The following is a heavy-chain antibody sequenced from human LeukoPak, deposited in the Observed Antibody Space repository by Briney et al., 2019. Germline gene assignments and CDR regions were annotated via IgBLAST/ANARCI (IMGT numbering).Heavy chain of an antibody. CDR1: GGSVSSYY. Sequence: PSETLSLTCTVSGGSVSSYYWYWIRQSAGKGLEWIGRIYNSGGTNYNPSLMSRATVSLDTSKSQFSLKLSSVTAADTAIYYCARGGSHGQFWSGHDAFDFWGQGTMVTVSS. CDR3: ARGGSHGQFWSGHDAFDF. J-gene: IGHJ3*01. V-gene: IGHV4-4*07. CDR2: IYNSGGT. D-gene: IGHD3-3*02.